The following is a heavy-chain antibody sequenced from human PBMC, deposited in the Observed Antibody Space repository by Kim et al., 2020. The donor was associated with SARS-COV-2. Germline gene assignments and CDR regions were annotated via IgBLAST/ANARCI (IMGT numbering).Heavy chain of an antibody. CDR3: ARGYSSSWYGAFDI. Sequence: GGSLRLSCAASGFTFSSYDMHWVRQATGKGLEWVSAIGTAGDTYYPGSVKVRFTISRENAKNNLYLQMISLRGGETAVDYCARGYSSSWYGAFDIWGQGTMVTVSS. D-gene: IGHD6-13*01. J-gene: IGHJ3*02. CDR2: IGTAGDT. V-gene: IGHV3-13*01. CDR1: GFTFSSYD.